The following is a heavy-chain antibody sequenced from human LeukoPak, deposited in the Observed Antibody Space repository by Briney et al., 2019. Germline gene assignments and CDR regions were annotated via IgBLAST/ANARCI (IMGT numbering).Heavy chain of an antibody. CDR2: ISSNGGST. CDR1: GFTFRSFG. D-gene: IGHD2-2*01. J-gene: IGHJ6*02. Sequence: GGSLRLSCSGSGFTFRSFGMHWVRQAPGKGLEYVSGISSNGGSTNFADSVKGRLTISRDNSKNTLYLQMSSLRAEDTAVYYCVKDSSVVVAYYFGMDVWDQGTTVTVSS. V-gene: IGHV3-64D*06. CDR3: VKDSSVVVAYYFGMDV.